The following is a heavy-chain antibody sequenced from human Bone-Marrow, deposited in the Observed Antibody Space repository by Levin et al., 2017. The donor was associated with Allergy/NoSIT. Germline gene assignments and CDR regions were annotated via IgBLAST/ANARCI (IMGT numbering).Heavy chain of an antibody. CDR3: ARGDQVVPWDD. CDR2: ISYDGTTT. V-gene: IGHV3-30-3*01. Sequence: GGSLRLSCSASGFIFNTYSIHWVRQAPGKGLEWLAVISYDGTTTYYAGSVKDRFTISRDNSHNIAYLQMNSLRPEDTAMYHCARGDQVVPWDDWGQGTLVTVSS. CDR1: GFIFNTYS. J-gene: IGHJ4*02. D-gene: IGHD6-6*01.